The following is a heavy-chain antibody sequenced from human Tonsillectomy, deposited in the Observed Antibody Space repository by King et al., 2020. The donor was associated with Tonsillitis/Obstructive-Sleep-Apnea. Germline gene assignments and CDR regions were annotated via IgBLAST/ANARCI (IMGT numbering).Heavy chain of an antibody. J-gene: IGHJ4*02. D-gene: IGHD2-2*01. CDR3: ARLEGYCSSTNCYGVDY. CDR2: IIPIFGAA. Sequence: VQLVESGAEVKKPGSSVKVSCKASGGTFSSYAISWVRQAPGQGLEWMGGIIPIFGAANYAQKFQGRVMITADESTSTAYMELSSLRSEDTAVYYCARLEGYCSSTNCYGVDYWGQGTLVTVSS. V-gene: IGHV1-69*01. CDR1: GGTFSSYA.